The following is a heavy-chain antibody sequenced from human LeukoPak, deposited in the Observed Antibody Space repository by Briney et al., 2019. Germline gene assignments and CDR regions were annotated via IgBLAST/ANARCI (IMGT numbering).Heavy chain of an antibody. CDR1: GGSISSYY. CDR3: ARGPAGSGWYVVWFDP. CDR2: IYTSGST. D-gene: IGHD6-19*01. V-gene: IGHV4-4*07. J-gene: IGHJ5*02. Sequence: SETLSLTCTVSGGSISSYYWSWIRQPAGKGLEWIGRIYTSGSTNYNPSLKSRVTMSVDTSKNQFSLKLSSVTAADTAVYYCARGPAGSGWYVVWFDPWGQGTLVTVSS.